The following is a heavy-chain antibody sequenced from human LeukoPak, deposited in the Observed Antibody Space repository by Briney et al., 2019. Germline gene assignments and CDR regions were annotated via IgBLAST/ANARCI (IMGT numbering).Heavy chain of an antibody. CDR2: IYYSGST. V-gene: IGHV4-59*08. J-gene: IGHJ6*02. CDR1: GGSISSYY. CDR3: ARLGCSGGSCYSGGGRYYYYGMDV. D-gene: IGHD2-15*01. Sequence: NPSETLSLTCTVSGGSISSYYWSWIRQPPGKGLGWIGYIYYSGSTNYNPSLKSRVTISVDTSKNQFSLKLSSVTAADTAVYYCARLGCSGGSCYSGGGRYYYYGMDVWGQGTTVTVSS.